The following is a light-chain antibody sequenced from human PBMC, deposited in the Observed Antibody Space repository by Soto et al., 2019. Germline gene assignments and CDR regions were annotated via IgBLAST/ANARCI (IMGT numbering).Light chain of an antibody. CDR1: SSDVGAYDY. J-gene: IGLJ1*01. Sequence: QSVLTQPPSPSESPSQSVTIYRTGTSSDVGAYDYVSWYKQHPGKALKLMIYDVTRRPSGVPDRFSGSKSGNTASPTVSGLQAEDEADYYCSSYAGSNNFVFGTGTKVTV. CDR3: SSYAGSNNFV. V-gene: IGLV2-8*01. CDR2: DVT.